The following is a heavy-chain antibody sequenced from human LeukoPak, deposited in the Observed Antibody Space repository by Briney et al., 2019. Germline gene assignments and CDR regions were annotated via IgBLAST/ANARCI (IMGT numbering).Heavy chain of an antibody. CDR1: GFTFSSYG. V-gene: IGHV3-33*01. CDR3: ARDPGVRWLVGFDY. Sequence: GGSLRLSCAASGFTFSSYGMHWVRQAPGKGLEWVAVIWYDGSNKYYADSVKGRFTISRDNSKNTLYLQMDSLRAEDAAVYYCARDPGVRWLVGFDYWGQGTLVTVSS. CDR2: IWYDGSNK. J-gene: IGHJ4*02. D-gene: IGHD6-19*01.